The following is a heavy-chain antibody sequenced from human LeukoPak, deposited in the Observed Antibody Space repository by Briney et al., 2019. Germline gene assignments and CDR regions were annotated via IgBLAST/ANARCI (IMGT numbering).Heavy chain of an antibody. CDR2: ISGSGGST. J-gene: IGHJ4*02. CDR3: EAPLVGATEGGPDY. V-gene: IGHV3-23*01. D-gene: IGHD1-26*01. Sequence: GGSLRLSCAASGFTFSSCAMSGVRQAPGKGLEWVSAISGSGGSTYYPDSVKGRFTISRDNSKNTLYLQMNSLRAEDTAVYYCEAPLVGATEGGPDYWGQGTLVTVSS. CDR1: GFTFSSCA.